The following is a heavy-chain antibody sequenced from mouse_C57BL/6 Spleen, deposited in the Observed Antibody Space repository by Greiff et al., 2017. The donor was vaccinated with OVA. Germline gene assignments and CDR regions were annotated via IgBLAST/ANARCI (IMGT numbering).Heavy chain of an antibody. CDR3: ARGGDAYAMDY. CDR1: GYTFTSYW. Sequence: VQLQQSGAELVKPGASVKLSCKASGYTFTSYWMHWVKQRPGQGLEWIGMIHPNSGSTNYNEKFKSKATLTVDKSSSTAYMQLSSLTSEDSAVYYCARGGDAYAMDYWGQGTSVTVSS. D-gene: IGHD3-3*01. J-gene: IGHJ4*01. CDR2: IHPNSGST. V-gene: IGHV1-64*01.